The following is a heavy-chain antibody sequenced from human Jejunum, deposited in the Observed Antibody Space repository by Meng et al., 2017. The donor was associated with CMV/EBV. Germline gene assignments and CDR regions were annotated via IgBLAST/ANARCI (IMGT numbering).Heavy chain of an antibody. V-gene: IGHV3-11*06. Sequence: QVELAECWGGLVKPGGSLGLSCAASGFTFDDYYMNWIRQAPGKGLEWVSSVSSVSSYTNYADSVKGRFTISRDNAKNSLYLQMNSLRAEDTAVYYCARDRYCTNGVCYTHFDSWGQGTLVTVSS. CDR2: VSSVSSYT. CDR3: ARDRYCTNGVCYTHFDS. J-gene: IGHJ4*02. D-gene: IGHD2-8*01. CDR1: GFTFDDYY.